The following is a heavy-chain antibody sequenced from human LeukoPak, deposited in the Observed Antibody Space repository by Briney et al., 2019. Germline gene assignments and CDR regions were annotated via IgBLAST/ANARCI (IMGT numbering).Heavy chain of an antibody. Sequence: SETLSLTCAVYGGSFSGYYWSWIRQPPGKGLEWIGEINHSGSTNYNPSLKSRVTISVDTSKNQFSLKLSSVTAADTAVYYCARYYSSRHKVSQHGQLHAFDIWGQGTMVTVSS. D-gene: IGHD6-13*01. J-gene: IGHJ3*02. CDR1: GGSFSGYY. CDR2: INHSGST. V-gene: IGHV4-34*01. CDR3: ARYYSSRHKVSQHGQLHAFDI.